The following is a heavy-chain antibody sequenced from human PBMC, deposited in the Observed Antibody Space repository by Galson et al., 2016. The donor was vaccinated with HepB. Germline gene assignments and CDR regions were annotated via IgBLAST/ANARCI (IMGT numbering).Heavy chain of an antibody. CDR2: INHRGTT. D-gene: IGHD2-2*01. J-gene: IGHJ5*02. Sequence: TLSLTCGVTGDSITRGGYLWSWTRQAPGKGLEWIGYINHRGTTYYNPSLKSRVTISADRSNNHFSPSLNSVTAADTAVYFCARVVVVGPDASWFDPWGQGTLVTVSS. CDR1: GDSITRGGYL. V-gene: IGHV4-30-2*01. CDR3: ARVVVVGPDASWFDP.